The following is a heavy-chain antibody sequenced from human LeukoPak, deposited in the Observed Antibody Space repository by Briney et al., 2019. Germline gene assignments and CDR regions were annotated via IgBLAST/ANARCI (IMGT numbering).Heavy chain of an antibody. CDR2: MNPNSGNT. D-gene: IGHD6-19*01. V-gene: IGHV1-8*01. Sequence: GASVKVSCKASGYTFTSYDINWVRQAIGQGLEWMGWMNPNSGNTGYAQKFQGRVTMTRNTSISTAYMELSSLRSEDTAVYYCARGFSSGWYSRHTEYFDYWGQGTLVTVSS. J-gene: IGHJ4*02. CDR1: GYTFTSYD. CDR3: ARGFSSGWYSRHTEYFDY.